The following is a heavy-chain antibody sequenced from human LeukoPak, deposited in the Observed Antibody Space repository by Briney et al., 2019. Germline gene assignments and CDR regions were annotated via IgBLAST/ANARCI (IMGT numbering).Heavy chain of an antibody. CDR1: GGSISSYY. J-gene: IGHJ4*02. V-gene: IGHV4-59*01. CDR3: ARGKQRGYSYGYPY. D-gene: IGHD5-18*01. CDR2: IYYSGST. Sequence: TSSETLSLTCTVSGGSISSYYWSWIRQPPGKGLEWIGYIYYSGSTNYNPSLKSRVTISVDTSKNQFSLKLSSVTAADTAVYYCARGKQRGYSYGYPYWGQGTLVTVSS.